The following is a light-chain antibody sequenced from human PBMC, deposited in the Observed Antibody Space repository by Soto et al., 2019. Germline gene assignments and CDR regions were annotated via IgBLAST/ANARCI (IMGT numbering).Light chain of an antibody. CDR1: TTDHGSYNY. CDR3: SSYAGSSTPIYV. J-gene: IGLJ1*01. V-gene: IGLV2-14*01. Sequence: HSAPTQPPTRTASPRQSSTNSSTRTTTDHGSYNYVSWYQHHPGKAPKLMISEVSNRPSGISNRFSGSKSGNTASLTISGLQAGDEADYCCSSYAGSSTPIYVFGTGTEVTV. CDR2: EVS.